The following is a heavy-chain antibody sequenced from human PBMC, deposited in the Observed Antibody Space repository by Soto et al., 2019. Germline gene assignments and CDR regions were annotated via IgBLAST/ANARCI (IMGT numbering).Heavy chain of an antibody. J-gene: IGHJ4*01. V-gene: IGHV1-3*01. CDR2: INAGNGNT. Sequence: QVQLVQSGAEVKKPGASVKVSCKASGYTFTSYAMHWVRQAPGQRLEWMGWINAGNGNTKYSQKSQGRVTITRDTSASPAYMHLINVRSEDTAVYYCERGDVLTSDDYWGHGTLVSISS. CDR1: GYTFTSYA. D-gene: IGHD2-21*01. CDR3: ERGDVLTSDDY.